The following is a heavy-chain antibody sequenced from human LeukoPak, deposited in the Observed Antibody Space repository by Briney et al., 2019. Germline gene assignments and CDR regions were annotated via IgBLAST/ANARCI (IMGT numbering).Heavy chain of an antibody. CDR3: ARQGGGVSAGVADY. CDR2: IYYSGST. Sequence: PSETLSLTCTVSGGSISSYYWSWIRQPPGKGLEWIGYIYYSGSTNYNPSLKSRVTISVDTSKNQFSLKLSSVTAADTAVYYCARQGGGVSAGVADYWGQGTLVTVSS. V-gene: IGHV4-59*08. D-gene: IGHD3-16*01. J-gene: IGHJ4*02. CDR1: GGSISSYY.